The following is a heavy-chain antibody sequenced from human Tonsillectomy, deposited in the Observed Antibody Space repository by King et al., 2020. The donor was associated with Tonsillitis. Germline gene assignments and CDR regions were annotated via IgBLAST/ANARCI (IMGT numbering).Heavy chain of an antibody. CDR2: IKQDGSEK. CDR3: ARYYDDSGYYDVFDI. J-gene: IGHJ3*02. D-gene: IGHD3-22*01. V-gene: IGHV3-7*03. Sequence: VQLVESGGGLVQPGGSLRLSCAASGFTFSSYWMSWVRQAPGKGLEWVANIKQDGSEKYYVDSVKGRFTISRDNAKKSLFVQMNSLRAEDTAVYYCARYYDDSGYYDVFDIWGQGTLVTVSS. CDR1: GFTFSSYW.